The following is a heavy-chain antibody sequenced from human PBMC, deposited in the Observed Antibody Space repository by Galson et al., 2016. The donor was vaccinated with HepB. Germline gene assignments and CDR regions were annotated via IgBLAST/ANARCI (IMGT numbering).Heavy chain of an antibody. V-gene: IGHV1-2*02. J-gene: IGHJ4*02. D-gene: IGHD1-7*01. Sequence: SVKVSCKASGYTFALNHMHWVRQAPGQGLEWVGRIIPESGDTAYAQKFQGRVTMNRDTSISTVYMELSGLTSDDTATYYCARESWNYDYWGQGTLVTVSS. CDR1: GYTFALNH. CDR3: ARESWNYDY. CDR2: IIPESGDT.